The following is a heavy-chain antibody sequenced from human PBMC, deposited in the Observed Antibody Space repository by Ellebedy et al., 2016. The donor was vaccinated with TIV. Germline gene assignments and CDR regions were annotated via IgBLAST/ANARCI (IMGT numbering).Heavy chain of an antibody. D-gene: IGHD4-23*01. CDR1: GFPFSSYS. CDR3: PRDAAGNGGKLDY. V-gene: IGHV3-30*03. J-gene: IGHJ4*02. CDR2: LSSDGSNR. Sequence: GESLKISCAASGFPFSSYSMHWVRQAPGKGLEWVAALSSDGSNRYYADSVKGRFTISRDSSKNTLYLQMNSLRAEDTAVYYCPRDAAGNGGKLDYWGQGALVTVSS.